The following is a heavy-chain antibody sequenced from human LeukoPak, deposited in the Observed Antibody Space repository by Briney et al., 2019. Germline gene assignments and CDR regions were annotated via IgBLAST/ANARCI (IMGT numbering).Heavy chain of an antibody. CDR1: GYTFTSYY. CDR2: INPSGGST. V-gene: IGHV1-46*01. CDR3: ARDVERGGYLDY. D-gene: IGHD1-1*01. J-gene: IGHJ4*02. Sequence: GASVKVSCKASGYTFTSYYMHWVRQAPGQGLEWMGIINPSGGSTSYAQKFQGRVTMTRDMSTSTVYMELSSLRSEDTAVYYCARDVERGGYLDYWGQGTLVTVSS.